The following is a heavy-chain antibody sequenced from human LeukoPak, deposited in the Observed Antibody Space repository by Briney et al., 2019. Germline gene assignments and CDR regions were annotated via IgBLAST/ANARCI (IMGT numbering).Heavy chain of an antibody. V-gene: IGHV3-21*01. CDR2: ISNSSSYI. Sequence: GGSLRLSCGVSGFTFSSYRMNWARQAPGKGLEWVSSISNSSSYIHYADSVTGRFTISRDNAKNSLYLQMNSLRAEDTAVYYCARDLAYSRLDYWGQGMLVTVSS. CDR1: GFTFSSYR. CDR3: ARDLAYSRLDY. J-gene: IGHJ4*02. D-gene: IGHD5-18*01.